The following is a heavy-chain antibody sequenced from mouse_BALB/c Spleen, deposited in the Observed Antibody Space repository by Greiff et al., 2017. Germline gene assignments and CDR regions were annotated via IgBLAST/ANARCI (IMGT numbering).Heavy chain of an antibody. Sequence: QVTLKESGPGLVAPSQSLSITCTVSGFSLTSYGVHWVRQPPGKGLEWLGVIWAGGSTNYNSALMSRLSISKDNSKSQVFLKMNSLQTDDTAMYYCAGYGNLAWFAYWGQGTLVTVSA. CDR2: IWAGGST. J-gene: IGHJ3*01. CDR3: AGYGNLAWFAY. V-gene: IGHV2-9*02. CDR1: GFSLTSYG. D-gene: IGHD2-1*01.